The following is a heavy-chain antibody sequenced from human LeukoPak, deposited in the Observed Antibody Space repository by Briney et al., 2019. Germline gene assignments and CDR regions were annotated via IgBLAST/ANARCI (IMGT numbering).Heavy chain of an antibody. CDR1: GDSISTSYYY. J-gene: IGHJ4*02. CDR3: ARDPMVRGLHPPLYYFDY. Sequence: SSQTLSLTCTVSGDSISTSYYYWGWIRQPPGKGLEWIGSIYYSGSTYYNASLKSRVTISVDTSKNQFSLKLSSVTAADTAVYYCARDPMVRGLHPPLYYFDYWGQGTLVTVSS. D-gene: IGHD3-10*01. V-gene: IGHV4-39*07. CDR2: IYYSGST.